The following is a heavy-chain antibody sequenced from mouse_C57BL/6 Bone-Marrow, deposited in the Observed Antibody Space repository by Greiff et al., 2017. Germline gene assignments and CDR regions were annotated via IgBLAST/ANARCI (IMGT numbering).Heavy chain of an antibody. J-gene: IGHJ4*01. CDR3: ARRKDYDAMDY. CDR2: ISSGSSTI. Sequence: EVKLVESGGGLVKPGGSLKLSCAASGFTFSDYGMHWVRQAPEKGLEWVAYISSGSSTIYYADTVKGRFTISRDNAKNTLCLQMTSLRSEDTALDYCARRKDYDAMDYWGQGTSVTVSS. CDR1: GFTFSDYG. V-gene: IGHV5-17*01.